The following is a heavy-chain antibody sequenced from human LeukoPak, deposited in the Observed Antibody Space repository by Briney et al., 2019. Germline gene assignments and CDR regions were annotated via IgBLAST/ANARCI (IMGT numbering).Heavy chain of an antibody. CDR3: ARDLGQYYDTSDNWFDP. CDR2: IYSGGST. CDR1: GFTVSSNY. V-gene: IGHV3-66*01. Sequence: GGSLRLSCAASGFTVSSNYMSWVRQAPGKGLEWVSVIYSGGSTYYADSVKGRFTISRDNSKNTLNLQMNSLRAEDTAVYYCARDLGQYYDTSDNWFDPWGQGTLVTVSS. D-gene: IGHD3-22*01. J-gene: IGHJ5*02.